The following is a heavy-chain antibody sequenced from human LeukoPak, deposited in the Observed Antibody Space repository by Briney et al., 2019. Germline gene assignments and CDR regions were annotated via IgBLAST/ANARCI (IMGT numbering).Heavy chain of an antibody. J-gene: IGHJ4*02. CDR2: ISSSSGTI. Sequence: GGSLRLSCAASGFTFSSYNMNWVRQAPGKGLEWVSYISSSSGTIYYADSVKGRFTISRDNAKNSLYLQMNSLRAEDTAAYYCARSQILGHYEPGYWGQGTLVTVSS. D-gene: IGHD4-17*01. V-gene: IGHV3-48*01. CDR1: GFTFSSYN. CDR3: ARSQILGHYEPGY.